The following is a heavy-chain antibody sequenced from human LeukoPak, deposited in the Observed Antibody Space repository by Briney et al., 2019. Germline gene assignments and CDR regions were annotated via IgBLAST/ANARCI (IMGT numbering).Heavy chain of an antibody. CDR3: AKGYSSGSQGVDY. D-gene: IGHD6-19*01. J-gene: IGHJ4*02. V-gene: IGHV3-23*01. Sequence: GGSLRLSCAAFGFTFSSYAMSWVRQAPGKGLEWVSDITGSGGSTYYADSVKGRFTISRDNSDNTLYLQMNSLRAEDTAVYYCAKGYSSGSQGVDYWGQGTLVTVSS. CDR1: GFTFSSYA. CDR2: ITGSGGST.